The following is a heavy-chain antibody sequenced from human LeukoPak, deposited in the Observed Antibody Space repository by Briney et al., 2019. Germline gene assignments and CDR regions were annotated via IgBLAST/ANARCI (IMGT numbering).Heavy chain of an antibody. CDR1: GFTFSSYG. V-gene: IGHV3-30*18. CDR2: ISYDGSKK. CDR3: AKDLRQPGFDY. J-gene: IGHJ4*02. D-gene: IGHD6-13*01. Sequence: GGSLRLSCAASGFTFSSYGMHWVRQAPGKGLEWVAVISYDGSKKYYADSVKGRFTISRDNSKNTLYLQMNSLRAEDTAVYYCAKDLRQPGFDYWGQGTLVTVSS.